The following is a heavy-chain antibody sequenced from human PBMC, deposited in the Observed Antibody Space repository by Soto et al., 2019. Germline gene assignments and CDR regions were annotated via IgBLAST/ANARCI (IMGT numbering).Heavy chain of an antibody. CDR1: GYTFTSYG. J-gene: IGHJ4*01. D-gene: IGHD3-3*01. CDR2: ISAYNGNT. CDR3: AAGTMFGLRTSPYFDH. V-gene: IGHV1-18*01. Sequence: ASVKVSCKASGYTFTSYGISWVRQAPGQGLEWMGWISAYNGNTNYAQKLQGRVTMTTDTSTSTAYMELNSLKSDDTAVYYCAAGTMFGLRTSPYFDHWGHGTLVTVSS.